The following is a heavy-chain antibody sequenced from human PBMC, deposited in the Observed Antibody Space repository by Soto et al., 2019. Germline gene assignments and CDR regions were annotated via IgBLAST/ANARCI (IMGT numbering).Heavy chain of an antibody. Sequence: PGGSLRLSCAASGFTFSSYSMNWVRQAPGKGLEWVSYISSSSSTIYYADSVKGRFTISRDNAKNSLYPQMNSLRDEDTAVYYCAREGPMIVVVITDTYLDYWGQGTLGTVSA. D-gene: IGHD3-22*01. CDR1: GFTFSSYS. J-gene: IGHJ4*02. V-gene: IGHV3-48*02. CDR2: ISSSSSTI. CDR3: AREGPMIVVVITDTYLDY.